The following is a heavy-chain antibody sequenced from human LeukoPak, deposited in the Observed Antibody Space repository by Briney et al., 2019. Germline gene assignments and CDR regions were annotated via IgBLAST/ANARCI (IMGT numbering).Heavy chain of an antibody. CDR2: VHYRGST. CDR3: ARVARVARDLDYYYYYMDV. D-gene: IGHD3-10*01. CDR1: GYSINTGYS. Sequence: SETLSLTRAVSGYSINTGYSWGWIRQPPGKGLEWIGRVHYRGSTYYNPSLKSRVTISLDTSKNQFSLNLNSVTAADTAVYFCARVARVARDLDYYYYYMDVWGKGTTVTVSS. V-gene: IGHV4-38-2*01. J-gene: IGHJ6*03.